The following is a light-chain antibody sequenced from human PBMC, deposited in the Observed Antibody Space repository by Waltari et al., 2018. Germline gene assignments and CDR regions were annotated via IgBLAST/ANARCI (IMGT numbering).Light chain of an antibody. CDR1: QTVGSNF. J-gene: IGKJ2*01. CDR2: GAS. CDR3: QQYGSSRPYT. Sequence: EIVLTQSPGTLSLSPGERATLSCKASQTVGSNFLAWYQQRPGQAPRLLIHGASDRAAGIPDRFSGSGYGTDFILTISRLEPQDSAVYFCQQYGSSRPYTFGQGTKLEI. V-gene: IGKV3-20*01.